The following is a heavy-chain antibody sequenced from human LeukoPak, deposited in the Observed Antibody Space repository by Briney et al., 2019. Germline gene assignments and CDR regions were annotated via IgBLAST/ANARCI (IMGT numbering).Heavy chain of an antibody. V-gene: IGHV4-34*01. CDR2: IYYIGST. J-gene: IGHJ4*02. D-gene: IGHD3-9*01. CDR1: GGSFSGFY. Sequence: SETLSLTCAVYGGSFSGFYWSWIRQPPGKGLEWVGSIYYIGSTYYNPSLKSRVTISVDTAKNQFSLKLSSVTAADTAVYYCARHKEPDYDILTGYYGGYYFDYWGQGTLVTVSS. CDR3: ARHKEPDYDILTGYYGGYYFDY.